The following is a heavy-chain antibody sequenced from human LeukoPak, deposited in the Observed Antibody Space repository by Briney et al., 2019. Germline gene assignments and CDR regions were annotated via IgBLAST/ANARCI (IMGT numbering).Heavy chain of an antibody. V-gene: IGHV1-69*05. CDR1: GGTFSSYA. D-gene: IGHD3-22*01. Sequence: SVKVSCKASGGTFSSYAISLVRQAPGRGLEWMGRIIPIFGTANYAQKFQGRVTITTDESTSTAYMELSSLRSEDTAVYYCARDQYYYDSSGYLSAAYFDYWGQGTLVTVSS. CDR3: ARDQYYYDSSGYLSAAYFDY. CDR2: IIPIFGTA. J-gene: IGHJ4*02.